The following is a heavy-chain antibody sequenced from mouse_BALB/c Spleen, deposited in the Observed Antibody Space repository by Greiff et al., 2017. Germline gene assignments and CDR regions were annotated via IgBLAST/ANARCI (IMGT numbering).Heavy chain of an antibody. CDR2: INPSTGYT. Sequence: VQLQQSGAELAKPGASVKMSCKASGYTFTSYWMHWVKQRPGQGLEWIGYINPSTGYTEYNQKFKDKATLTADKSSSTAYMQLSSLTSEDSAVYYCATLDSSGYGCAYWGQGTLVTVSA. V-gene: IGHV1-7*01. CDR3: ATLDSSGYGCAY. D-gene: IGHD3-2*01. CDR1: GYTFTSYW. J-gene: IGHJ3*01.